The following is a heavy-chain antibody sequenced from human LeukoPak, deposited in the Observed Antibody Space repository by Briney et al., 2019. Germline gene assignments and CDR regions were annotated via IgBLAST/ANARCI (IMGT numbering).Heavy chain of an antibody. Sequence: SQTLSLTCTVSXDXISSGGYYWSXXRQXPXKGLEWIGYIYYSGSTYYNPSLKSRVTISIDASKNQFSLKLTSVTAADTAVYYXARVAGYSSPFAYWGQGTLVTVSS. J-gene: IGHJ4*02. CDR1: XDXISSGGYY. V-gene: IGHV4-31*03. CDR2: IYYSGST. CDR3: ARVAGYSSPFAY. D-gene: IGHD6-13*01.